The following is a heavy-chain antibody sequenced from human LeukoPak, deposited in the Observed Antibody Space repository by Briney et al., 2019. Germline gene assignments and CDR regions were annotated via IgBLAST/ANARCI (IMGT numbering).Heavy chain of an antibody. CDR2: IYHSGGT. V-gene: IGHV4-4*02. CDR3: ATVAFGGYGDIGH. J-gene: IGHJ4*02. D-gene: IGHD4-17*01. CDR1: GGSISGSNW. Sequence: SETLSLTCAVSGGSISGSNWWSLVRQPPGKGLEWIGEIYHSGGTNYHPSLKSRVTISVDTSKTQFSLELTSVTAADTAVYYCATVAFGGYGDIGHWGQGTLVIVSS.